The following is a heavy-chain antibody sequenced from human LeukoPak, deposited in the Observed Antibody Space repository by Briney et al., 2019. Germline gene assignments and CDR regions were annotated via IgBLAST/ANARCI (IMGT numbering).Heavy chain of an antibody. CDR2: IYYSGST. D-gene: IGHD6-19*01. V-gene: IGHV4-61*10. CDR1: GGSISSGSYY. CDR3: AVASSGWYALFDY. J-gene: IGHJ4*02. Sequence: SQTLSLTCTVSGGSISSGSYYWSWIRQPAGKGLEWIGYIYYSGSTNYNPSLKSRVTISVDTSKNQFSLKLSSVTAADTAVYYCAVASSGWYALFDYWGLGTLVTVSS.